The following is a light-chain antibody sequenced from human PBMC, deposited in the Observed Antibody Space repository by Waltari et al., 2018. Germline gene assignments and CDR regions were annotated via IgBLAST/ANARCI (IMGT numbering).Light chain of an antibody. CDR3: MQALQTPLT. V-gene: IGKV2-28*01. Sequence: EIVLTQSPLSLPVTPGEPAPIPSRPSPSLLYSNGYNYLDWYLQKPGQSPQLLIYLGSNRASGVPDRFSGSGSGTDFTLKITRVEAEDVGVYYCMQALQTPLTFGGGTKVEIK. CDR2: LGS. J-gene: IGKJ4*01. CDR1: PSLLYSNGYNY.